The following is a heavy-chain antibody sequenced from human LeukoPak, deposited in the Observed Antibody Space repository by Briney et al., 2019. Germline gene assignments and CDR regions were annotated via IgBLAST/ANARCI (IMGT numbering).Heavy chain of an antibody. D-gene: IGHD2-15*01. J-gene: IGHJ4*02. CDR2: IYPGDSDT. Sequence: GESLNISCKGSGYSFTNYWVGWVRQMPGKGLEWMGIIYPGDSDTRYSPSFQGQVTISADKSISTAYLQWSSLKASDTAIYYCARHTREGASDTPFDYWGQGTLVTVSS. CDR1: GYSFTNYW. V-gene: IGHV5-51*01. CDR3: ARHTREGASDTPFDY.